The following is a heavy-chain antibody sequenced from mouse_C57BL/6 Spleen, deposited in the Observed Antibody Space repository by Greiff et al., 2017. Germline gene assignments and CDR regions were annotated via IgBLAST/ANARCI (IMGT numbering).Heavy chain of an antibody. D-gene: IGHD4-1*01. Sequence: VQLQPSGPELVKPGASVKISCKASGYTFTDYYMNWVKQSHGKSLEWIGDINPNNGGTSYNQKFKGKATLTVDKSSSTAYMELRSLTSEDSAVYYCAKTGPFYAMDYWGQGTSVTVSS. CDR1: GYTFTDYY. CDR3: AKTGPFYAMDY. CDR2: INPNNGGT. J-gene: IGHJ4*01. V-gene: IGHV1-26*01.